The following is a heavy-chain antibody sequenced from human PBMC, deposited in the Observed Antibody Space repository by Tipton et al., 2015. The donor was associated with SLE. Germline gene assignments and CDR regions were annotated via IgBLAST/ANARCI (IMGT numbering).Heavy chain of an antibody. CDR3: ARSGLRRINEGHMDV. Sequence: TLSLTCTVSGGSIGTSYWSWIRQPPGKGLEWIAYIHYSGVTKYNPSLKSRVTISVDRSKNQFSLKVTSVTDADTAVYYCARSGLRRINEGHMDVWGQGTTVTVSS. CDR1: GGSIGTSY. V-gene: IGHV4-59*12. D-gene: IGHD2-15*01. CDR2: IHYSGVT. J-gene: IGHJ6*02.